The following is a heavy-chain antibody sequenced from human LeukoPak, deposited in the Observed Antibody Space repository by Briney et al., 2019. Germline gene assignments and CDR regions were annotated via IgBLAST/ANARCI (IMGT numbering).Heavy chain of an antibody. V-gene: IGHV1-46*01. Sequence: RASVKVSCKASGYTFTSYGISWVRQAPGQGLEWMGIIDPSGDSTSYAQKFQGRVTMTRDTSTSTVYMELSSLRSEDTAVYYCAREGQRHYFDYWGQGTLVTVSS. CDR2: IDPSGDST. J-gene: IGHJ4*02. CDR3: AREGQRHYFDY. CDR1: GYTFTSYG.